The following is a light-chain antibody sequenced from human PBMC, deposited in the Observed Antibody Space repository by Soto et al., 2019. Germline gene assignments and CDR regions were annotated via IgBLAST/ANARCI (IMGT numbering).Light chain of an antibody. CDR2: AAS. CDR3: QMYSKDPP. CDR1: QGISNY. V-gene: IGKV1-27*01. Sequence: DIQMTQSPSSLSASVGDRVTITCRASQGISNYLAWYQQIPGKVPKLLISAASTLQSGVPSRSSVSGSGTDFTAPTTRLQPEAVANEYFQMYSKDPPFAGGTKVEIK. J-gene: IGKJ4*01.